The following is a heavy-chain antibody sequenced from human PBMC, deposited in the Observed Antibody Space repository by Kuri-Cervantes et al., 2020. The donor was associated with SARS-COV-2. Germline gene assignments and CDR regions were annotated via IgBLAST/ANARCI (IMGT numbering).Heavy chain of an antibody. Sequence: GSLRLSCAVYGGSFGGYYWSWIRQPPGKGLEWIGEINHSGSTNYNPSLKSRVTISVDTSKNQFSLKLSSVTAADTAVYYCARGGDYHLLCLEVWGQGTTVTVSS. CDR3: ARGGDYHLLCLEV. V-gene: IGHV4-34*01. D-gene: IGHD2-2*01. CDR2: INHSGST. CDR1: GGSFGGYY. J-gene: IGHJ6*02.